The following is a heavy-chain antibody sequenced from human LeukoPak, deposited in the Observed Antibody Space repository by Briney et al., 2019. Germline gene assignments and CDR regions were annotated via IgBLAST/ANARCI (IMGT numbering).Heavy chain of an antibody. D-gene: IGHD3-22*01. CDR2: IYHSGST. V-gene: IGHV4-4*02. CDR3: ARLGYYDSSGYYLGY. J-gene: IGHJ4*02. CDR1: GGSISSGNW. Sequence: SGTLSLTCAVSGGSISSGNWWSWVRQPPGKGLEWIGEIYHSGSTNYNPSLKSRVTMSVDKSKTQFSLKLTSVTAADTAVYYCARLGYYDSSGYYLGYWGQGTLVTVSS.